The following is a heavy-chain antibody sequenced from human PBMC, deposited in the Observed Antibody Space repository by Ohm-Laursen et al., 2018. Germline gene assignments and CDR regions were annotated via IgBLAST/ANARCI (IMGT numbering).Heavy chain of an antibody. J-gene: IGHJ4*02. V-gene: IGHV1-46*01. CDR3: ARDFNWATDY. CDR2: IKIRSDYT. CDR1: GYTFTGYY. D-gene: IGHD1-1*01. Sequence: ASVKVSCQASGYTFTGYYMHWVRQAPGQGLEWMGIIKIRSDYTAYAQQFQGRVTMTKDTSTGTVYMELSSLRSEDTAVYHCARDFNWATDYWGQGTQVTVSS.